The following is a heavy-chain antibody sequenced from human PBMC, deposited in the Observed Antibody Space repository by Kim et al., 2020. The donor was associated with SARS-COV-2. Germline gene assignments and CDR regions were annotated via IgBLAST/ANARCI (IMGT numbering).Heavy chain of an antibody. Sequence: GGSLRLSCEASGFTFSNYWMNWVRQGPGKGLVWVSRINSDGGDTHYADSVKGRFTISRDNDENTLHLQLNSLGVEDTAIYYCARGTFQQGFDPWGQGTLVTVSS. CDR1: GFTFSNYW. CDR3: ARGTFQQGFDP. J-gene: IGHJ5*02. CDR2: INSDGGDT. V-gene: IGHV3-74*01.